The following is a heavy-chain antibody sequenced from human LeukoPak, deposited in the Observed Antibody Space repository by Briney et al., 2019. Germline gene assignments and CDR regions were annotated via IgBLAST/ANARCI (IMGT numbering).Heavy chain of an antibody. Sequence: SQTVSLTCTVYGASVTSGGYFWTWIRQHPGKGLEWIGYISNSGNTAYNQSFKSRLFISLDTSENQFSLRLSSVTAADTAVYYCARDVVVTSSPDAFDFWGQGTMVTVSS. CDR2: ISNSGNT. J-gene: IGHJ3*01. CDR1: GASVTSGGYF. CDR3: ARDVVVTSSPDAFDF. D-gene: IGHD2-21*02. V-gene: IGHV4-31*03.